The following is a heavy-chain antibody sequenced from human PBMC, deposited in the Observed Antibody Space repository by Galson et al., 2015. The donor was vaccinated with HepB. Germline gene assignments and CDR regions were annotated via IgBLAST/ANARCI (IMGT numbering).Heavy chain of an antibody. D-gene: IGHD3-16*01. J-gene: IGHJ4*02. CDR2: IRGRGTST. CDR1: GFTFSVYT. V-gene: IGHV3-23*01. CDR3: AKDSGLGGEDY. Sequence: SLRLSCAASGFTFSVYTMNWVRQAPGKGLEWVSAIRGRGTSTYYADSVKGRFTISRDDSKNTLFLQLNSLRAEDTAIYYCAKDSGLGGEDYWGQGTLVTVSS.